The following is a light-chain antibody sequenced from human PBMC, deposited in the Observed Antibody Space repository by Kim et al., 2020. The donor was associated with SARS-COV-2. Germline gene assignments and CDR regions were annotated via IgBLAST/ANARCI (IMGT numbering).Light chain of an antibody. Sequence: GQMVTVACSGGSSNIGSGPVNWYQQRPGTAPKLLIYNNDQRPSRVPDRFSGSKSGTSASLAISGLQSEDEADYYCAAWDGSLNGVVFGGGTQLTVL. CDR1: SSNIGSGP. V-gene: IGLV1-44*01. J-gene: IGLJ3*02. CDR2: NND. CDR3: AAWDGSLNGVV.